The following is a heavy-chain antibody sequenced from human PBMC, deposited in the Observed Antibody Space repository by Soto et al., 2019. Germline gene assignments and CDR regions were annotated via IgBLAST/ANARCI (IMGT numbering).Heavy chain of an antibody. CDR1: GGSISSYY. Sequence: SETLSLTCTVSGGSISSYYWSWIRQPPGKGLEWIGYIYYSGSTNYNPSLKSRVTISVDTPKNQFSLKLSSVTAADTAVYYCARLEVTTYYFDYWGQGTLVTVSS. D-gene: IGHD4-17*01. V-gene: IGHV4-59*08. CDR3: ARLEVTTYYFDY. J-gene: IGHJ4*02. CDR2: IYYSGST.